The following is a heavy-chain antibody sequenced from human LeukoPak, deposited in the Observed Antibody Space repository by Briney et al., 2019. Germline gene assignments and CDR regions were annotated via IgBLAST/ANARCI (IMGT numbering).Heavy chain of an antibody. Sequence: ASVKVSCKVSGYTLTELSMHWVRQAPGKGLEWMGGFDPEDGETIYAQKFQGRVTMTEDTSTDTAYMELRSLRSDDTAVYYCARYDDSSGYTYYYYGMDVWGQGTTVTVSS. CDR3: ARYDDSSGYTYYYYGMDV. CDR1: GYTLTELS. J-gene: IGHJ6*02. V-gene: IGHV1-24*01. D-gene: IGHD3-22*01. CDR2: FDPEDGET.